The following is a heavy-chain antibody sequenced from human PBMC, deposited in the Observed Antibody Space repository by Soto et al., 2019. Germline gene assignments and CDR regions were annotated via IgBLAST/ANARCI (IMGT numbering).Heavy chain of an antibody. CDR1: GYTFTSYA. J-gene: IGHJ5*02. D-gene: IGHD6-13*01. CDR2: INAGNGNT. V-gene: IGHV1-3*01. Sequence: ASVKVSCKASGYTFTSYAMNWVRQAPGQRLEWMGWINAGNGNTKYSQKFQGRVTITRDTSASTAYMELSSLRSEDTAVYYCARGPIAAADWFDPWGQGTLVTVSS. CDR3: ARGPIAAADWFDP.